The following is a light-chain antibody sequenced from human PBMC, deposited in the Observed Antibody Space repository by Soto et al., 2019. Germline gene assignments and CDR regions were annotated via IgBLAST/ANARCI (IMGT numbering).Light chain of an antibody. J-gene: IGKJ1*01. Sequence: DIQMTQSPSSLSASVGDRVTITCRASQGLRNDLGWHQQKPGKAPKCLIYAASSLQSGVPSRFSGSGSGTEFTLTISSLQPEDFATYYCLQHSSYPWTFGQGTKVEFK. CDR1: QGLRND. CDR2: AAS. CDR3: LQHSSYPWT. V-gene: IGKV1-17*01.